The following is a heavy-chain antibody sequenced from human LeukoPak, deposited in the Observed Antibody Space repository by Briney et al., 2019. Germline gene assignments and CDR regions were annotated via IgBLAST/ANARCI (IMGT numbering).Heavy chain of an antibody. CDR3: ARGRVVVPAAILDY. Sequence: PGGSLRLSCAASGFTFSSYAMHWVRQAPGKGLEWVAVISYDGSNKYYADSVKGRFTISRDNSKNTLYLQMNSLRAEDTAVYYCARGRVVVPAAILDYWGQGTLVTVSS. CDR2: ISYDGSNK. V-gene: IGHV3-30-3*01. CDR1: GFTFSSYA. J-gene: IGHJ4*02. D-gene: IGHD2-2*01.